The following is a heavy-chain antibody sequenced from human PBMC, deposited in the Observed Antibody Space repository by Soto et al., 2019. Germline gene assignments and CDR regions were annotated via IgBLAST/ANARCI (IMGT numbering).Heavy chain of an antibody. J-gene: IGHJ6*02. CDR1: GYTFTSYD. D-gene: IGHD6-13*01. V-gene: IGHV1-8*01. Sequence: GASVKVSCKASGYTFTSYDINWVRQATGQGLERMGWMNPNSGNTGYAQKFQGRVTMTRNTSISTAYMELSSLRSEDTAVYYCARGQYSSSWYGGGYYYGMDVWGQGTTVTVSS. CDR3: ARGQYSSSWYGGGYYYGMDV. CDR2: MNPNSGNT.